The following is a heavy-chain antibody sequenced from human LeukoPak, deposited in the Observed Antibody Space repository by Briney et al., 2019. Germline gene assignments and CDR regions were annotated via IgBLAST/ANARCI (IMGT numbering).Heavy chain of an antibody. CDR1: GYVFNSYV. D-gene: IGHD2-21*01. J-gene: IGHJ5*02. Sequence: ASVKVSRKPSGYVFNSYVISWLRQAPGQGPEWMGWISPHNADANYAQKFQGRVTLTTDTSTSTAYMELRSLRSDDTAVYYCARLIAVAGNWFDPWGQGTLVTVSS. CDR2: ISPHNADA. V-gene: IGHV1-18*01. CDR3: ARLIAVAGNWFDP.